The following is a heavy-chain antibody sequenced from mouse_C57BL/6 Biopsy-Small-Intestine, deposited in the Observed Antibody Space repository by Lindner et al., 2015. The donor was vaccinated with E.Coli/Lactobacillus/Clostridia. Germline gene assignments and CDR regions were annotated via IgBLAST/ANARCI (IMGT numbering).Heavy chain of an antibody. V-gene: IGHV5-17*01. CDR2: ISSGSSTI. D-gene: IGHD1-1*01. CDR1: GFTFSDYG. Sequence: VQLQESGGGLVQPKGSLKLSCAASGFTFSDYGMHWVRQAPEKGLEWVAYISSGSSTIYYADTVKGRFTISRDNAKNTLFLQMTSLRSEDTAMYYCARRGITTVVASDYAMDYWGQGTSVTVSS. J-gene: IGHJ4*01. CDR3: ARRGITTVVASDYAMDY.